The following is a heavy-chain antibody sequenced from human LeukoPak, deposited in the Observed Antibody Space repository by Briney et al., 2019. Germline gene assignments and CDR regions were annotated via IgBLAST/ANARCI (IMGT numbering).Heavy chain of an antibody. D-gene: IGHD6-13*01. CDR2: ISYDGSNK. Sequence: QAGGSLRLSCAASGFTFSSYGMHWVRQAPGKGLEWVAVISYDGSNKYYADSVKGRFTISRDNSKNTLYLQMNSLRAEDTAVYYCANVLDSSSWYYFDYWGQGTLVTVSS. CDR3: ANVLDSSSWYYFDY. V-gene: IGHV3-30*18. CDR1: GFTFSSYG. J-gene: IGHJ4*02.